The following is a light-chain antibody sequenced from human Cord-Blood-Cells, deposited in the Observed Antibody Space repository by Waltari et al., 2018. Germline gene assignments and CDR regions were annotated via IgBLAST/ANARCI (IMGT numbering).Light chain of an antibody. CDR3: QQRSNWPPLT. J-gene: IGKJ4*01. CDR2: DAS. Sequence: IVLTQSPATLPLSPGERATLSCRASQSVSSYLAWYQQKPGQAPRLRIYDASNRATGIPARFSGSGSGTDFTLTISSLEPEDFAVYYCQQRSNWPPLTFGGGTKVEIK. V-gene: IGKV3-11*01. CDR1: QSVSSY.